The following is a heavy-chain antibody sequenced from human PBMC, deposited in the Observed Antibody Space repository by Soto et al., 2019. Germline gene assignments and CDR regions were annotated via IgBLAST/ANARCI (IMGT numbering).Heavy chain of an antibody. CDR2: INHGGST. CDR1: GGSFSGYY. Sequence: PSETLSLTCAVYGGSFSGYYWSWIRQPPGKGLEWIGEINHGGSTNYNPSLKSRVTISVDTSKNQFSLKLSSVTAADTAVYYCARGRGHFDYWGQGTLVTVSS. J-gene: IGHJ4*02. CDR3: ARGRGHFDY. V-gene: IGHV4-34*01. D-gene: IGHD3-10*01.